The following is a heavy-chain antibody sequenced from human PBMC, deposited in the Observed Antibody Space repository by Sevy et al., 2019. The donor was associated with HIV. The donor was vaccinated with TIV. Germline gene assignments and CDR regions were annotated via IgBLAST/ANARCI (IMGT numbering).Heavy chain of an antibody. CDR2: VSYDGADK. V-gene: IGHV3-30*18. CDR3: AKDMVDCSGGTCYSGAVSPFES. Sequence: GGSLRLSCAASRFIFNNYDMYWIRQAPGKGLEWVATVSYDGADKDYADIVKGRFTISRDSSRSMLYLQMSSLRAEDTGVYFCAKDMVDCSGGTCYSGAVSPFESWGQGTLVTVSS. J-gene: IGHJ4*02. D-gene: IGHD2-15*01. CDR1: RFIFNNYD.